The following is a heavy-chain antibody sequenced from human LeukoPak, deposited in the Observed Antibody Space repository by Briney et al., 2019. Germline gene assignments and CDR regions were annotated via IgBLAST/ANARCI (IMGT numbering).Heavy chain of an antibody. D-gene: IGHD1-1*01. Sequence: VGSLRLSCASSGFTFNNYAMTWLRQAPGKGLEGVSSITASGGSTYGADSVKGRFTISRDNSKNTLYLQMSSLRAEDTAVYYCARDYPTSGIVTMFDYWGQGTLVTVSS. J-gene: IGHJ4*02. CDR2: ITASGGST. CDR1: GFTFNNYA. V-gene: IGHV3-23*01. CDR3: ARDYPTSGIVTMFDY.